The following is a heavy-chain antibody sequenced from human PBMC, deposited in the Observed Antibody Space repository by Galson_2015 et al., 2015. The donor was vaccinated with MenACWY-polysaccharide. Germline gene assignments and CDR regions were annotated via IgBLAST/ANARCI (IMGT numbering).Heavy chain of an antibody. D-gene: IGHD1-26*01. J-gene: IGHJ3*02. CDR3: AREWWELRGTDAFDI. V-gene: IGHV3-30*03. Sequence: SLRLSCAASGFTFSSYGMHWVRQAPGKGLEWVAVISYDGSNKYYADSVKGRFTISRDNAKNSLYLQMNSLRAEDTAVHYCAREWWELRGTDAFDIWGQGTMVTVSS. CDR2: ISYDGSNK. CDR1: GFTFSSYG.